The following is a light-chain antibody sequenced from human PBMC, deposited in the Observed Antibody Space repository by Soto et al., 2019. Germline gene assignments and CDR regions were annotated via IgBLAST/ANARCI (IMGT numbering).Light chain of an antibody. Sequence: ALTKAASGYGVALRGIPTSCDGTGSDVGAYNLVSWYQQHPGKAPKLIICEVNTRPSGISNRFSGSKSGDTASLTISGLQAEDEADYFCCSYAGTVAYVFGPGTKAPS. V-gene: IGLV2-23*02. CDR1: GSDVGAYNL. CDR3: CSYAGTVAYV. J-gene: IGLJ1*01. CDR2: EVN.